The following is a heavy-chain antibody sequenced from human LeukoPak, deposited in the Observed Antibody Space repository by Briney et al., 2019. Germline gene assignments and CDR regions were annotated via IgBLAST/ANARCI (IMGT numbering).Heavy chain of an antibody. CDR2: ITAYNGYT. V-gene: IGHV1-18*01. J-gene: IGHJ1*01. D-gene: IGHD2-15*01. Sequence: ASVKVSYKASGYTLISYAISWVRQAPGQGREWMGWITAYNGYTTYAQKLQGRVTMTTDTSTNTAYMELRSLKSDDTAVYYCARGDCSGGSCYLPEYLQHWGQGTLVTVSS. CDR3: ARGDCSGGSCYLPEYLQH. CDR1: GYTLISYA.